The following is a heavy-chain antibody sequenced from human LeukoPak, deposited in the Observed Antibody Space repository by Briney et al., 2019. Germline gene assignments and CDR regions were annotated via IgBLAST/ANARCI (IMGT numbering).Heavy chain of an antibody. CDR2: IIPIFGTA. V-gene: IGHV1-69*06. D-gene: IGHD3-22*01. CDR1: GGTFSSYA. Sequence: ASVKVSCKASGGTFSSYAISWVRQAPGQGLEWMGGIIPIFGTANYAQKFQGRVTITADKSTSTAYMELSSLRSEDTAVYYCARSYDISGYLGMDVWGKGTTVTVSS. J-gene: IGHJ6*03. CDR3: ARSYDISGYLGMDV.